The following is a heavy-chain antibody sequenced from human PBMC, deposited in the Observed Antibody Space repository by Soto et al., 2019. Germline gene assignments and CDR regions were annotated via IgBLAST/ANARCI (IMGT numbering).Heavy chain of an antibody. CDR2: INPDSGDT. J-gene: IGHJ6*03. Sequence: QVQLVQSGAEVKKPGASVKVSYKASGYMFTGYYMHWVRQAPGQGLEWMGWINPDSGDTNYAQKFQGWVTMTRDTSISTAFMELNRLRFDDTAVYYCARASWGGSYYYYMDVWGKGTTVTVSS. D-gene: IGHD3-16*01. V-gene: IGHV1-2*04. CDR1: GYMFTGYY. CDR3: ARASWGGSYYYYMDV.